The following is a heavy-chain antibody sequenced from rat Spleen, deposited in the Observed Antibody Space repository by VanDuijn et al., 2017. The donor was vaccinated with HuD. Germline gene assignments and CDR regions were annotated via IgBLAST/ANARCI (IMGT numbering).Heavy chain of an antibody. CDR2: IWNTGGT. CDR1: GLSLTSYS. Sequence: QVQLKESGPGLVQPSQTLSLTCTVSGLSLTSYSVNWVRQPPGKGLEWKGVIWNTGGTQYNSPIKSRLSISKETSRSQVFLKMNSLQTEDTATYYCTRNTYYFDYWCQGVLVTVSS. J-gene: IGHJ2*01. CDR3: TRNTYYFDY. D-gene: IGHD2-1*01. V-gene: IGHV2-41*01.